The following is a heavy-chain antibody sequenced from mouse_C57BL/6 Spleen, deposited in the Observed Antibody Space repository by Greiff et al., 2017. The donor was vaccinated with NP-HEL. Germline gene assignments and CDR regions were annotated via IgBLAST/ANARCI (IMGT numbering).Heavy chain of an antibody. V-gene: IGHV14-2*01. CDR2: IDPEDGET. Sequence: EVQLKESGAELVKPGASVKLSCTASGFNIKDYYMHWVKQRTEQGLEWIGRIDPEDGETKYAPKFPGKATITADTSSNTAYLQLSSLTSEDTAVYYCARRYYGSSYPWYFDVWGTGTTVTVSS. CDR3: ARRYYGSSYPWYFDV. D-gene: IGHD1-1*01. J-gene: IGHJ1*03. CDR1: GFNIKDYY.